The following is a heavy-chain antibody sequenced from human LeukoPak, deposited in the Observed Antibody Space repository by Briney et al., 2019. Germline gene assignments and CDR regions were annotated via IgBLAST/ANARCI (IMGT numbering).Heavy chain of an antibody. V-gene: IGHV1-2*06. Sequence: EASVKVSCKASGYTFTGYHMHWVRQAPGQGLEWMGRINPNSGDTNYAQNFQGRVTMTRDTSISTAYMELSRLRSDDTAVYYCARDYCSSTSCLFDYWGQGILVTVSS. D-gene: IGHD2-2*01. J-gene: IGHJ4*02. CDR1: GYTFTGYH. CDR2: INPNSGDT. CDR3: ARDYCSSTSCLFDY.